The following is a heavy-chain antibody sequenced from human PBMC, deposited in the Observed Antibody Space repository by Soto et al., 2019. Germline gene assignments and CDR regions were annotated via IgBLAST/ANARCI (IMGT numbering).Heavy chain of an antibody. J-gene: IGHJ6*02. Sequence: QVQLVQSGAEVKNPGASVKVSCKASGYTFTRYGIGWARQAPGQGLEWMGWINTYNGNTKYAQNVQGRVTLTTDTSTSTAYMELRSLRSNDTAIYYCAMVDVYVTPSPQDVWGQGTTLIVSS. CDR1: GYTFTRYG. CDR2: INTYNGNT. V-gene: IGHV1-18*01. CDR3: AMVDVYVTPSPQDV. D-gene: IGHD3-16*01.